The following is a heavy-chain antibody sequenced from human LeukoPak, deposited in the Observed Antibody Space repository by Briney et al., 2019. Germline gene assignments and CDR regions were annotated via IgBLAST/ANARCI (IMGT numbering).Heavy chain of an antibody. J-gene: IGHJ4*02. CDR1: GFTFSSYA. CDR3: AKWMRGFGELSKGAFDY. V-gene: IGHV3-23*01. CDR2: ISGSGGST. Sequence: GGSLRLSCAASGFTFSSYAMSWVRQAPGKGLEGVSAISGSGGSTYYADSVKGRFTISRDNSKNTLYLQMNSLRAEDTAVYYCAKWMRGFGELSKGAFDYWGQGTLVTVSS. D-gene: IGHD3-10*01.